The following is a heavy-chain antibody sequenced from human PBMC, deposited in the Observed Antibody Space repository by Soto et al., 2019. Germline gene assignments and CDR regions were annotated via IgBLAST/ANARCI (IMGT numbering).Heavy chain of an antibody. CDR3: ARRMGYCSGGSCFYNDAFDI. Sequence: GESLKISCKGSGYSFTSYWIGWVRQMPGKGLEWMGIIYPGDSDTRYSPSFQGQVAISADKSISTAYLQWSSLKASDTAMYYCARRMGYCSGGSCFYNDAFDIWGQGTMVTVSS. V-gene: IGHV5-51*01. CDR1: GYSFTSYW. J-gene: IGHJ3*02. CDR2: IYPGDSDT. D-gene: IGHD2-15*01.